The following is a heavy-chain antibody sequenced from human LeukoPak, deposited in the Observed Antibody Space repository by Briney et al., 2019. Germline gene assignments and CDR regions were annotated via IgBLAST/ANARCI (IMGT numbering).Heavy chain of an antibody. Sequence: SETLSLTCAVYGGSFSGYYWSWIRQPPGKGLEWIGEINHSGSTNYNPSLKSRVTISVDTSKNQFSLKLSSVTAADTAVYYCARGCQLLARDWPYYYYGMDVWGQGTTVTVSS. V-gene: IGHV4-34*01. CDR2: INHSGST. J-gene: IGHJ6*02. CDR3: ARGCQLLARDWPYYYYGMDV. D-gene: IGHD2-2*01. CDR1: GGSFSGYY.